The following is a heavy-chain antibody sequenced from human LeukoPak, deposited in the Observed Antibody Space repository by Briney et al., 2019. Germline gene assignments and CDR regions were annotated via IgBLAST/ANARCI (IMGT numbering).Heavy chain of an antibody. CDR2: IIPIFGTA. CDR3: ATRPSSIAALQAFDI. J-gene: IGHJ3*02. Sequence: ASVKVSCKASGGTFSSYAISWVRQAPGQGLEWMGGIIPIFGTANYAQKFQGRVTITADESTSTAYMELSSLRSEDTAVYYCATRPSSIAALQAFDIWGQGTMVTVSS. V-gene: IGHV1-69*13. D-gene: IGHD6-6*01. CDR1: GGTFSSYA.